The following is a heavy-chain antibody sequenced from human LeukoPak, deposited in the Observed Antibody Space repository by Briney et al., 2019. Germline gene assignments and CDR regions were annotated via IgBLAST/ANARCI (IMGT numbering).Heavy chain of an antibody. CDR1: GYSFTSYW. CDR3: ARSYYDFWSGYIYDAFDI. CDR2: IYPGDSDT. J-gene: IGHJ3*02. Sequence: GESLKISCKGSGYSFTSYWIGWVRQMPGKGLEWMGIIYPGDSDTRYSPSFQGQVTISADKSISTAYLQWSSLKASDTAMYYCARSYYDFWSGYIYDAFDIWGQGTMVTVSS. D-gene: IGHD3-3*01. V-gene: IGHV5-51*01.